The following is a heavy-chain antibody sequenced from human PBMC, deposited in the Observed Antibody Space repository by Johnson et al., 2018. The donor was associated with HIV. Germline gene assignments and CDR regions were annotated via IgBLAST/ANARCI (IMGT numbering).Heavy chain of an antibody. D-gene: IGHD6-6*01. V-gene: IGHV3-66*01. CDR1: GLTVTDNY. CDR2: LYSDGRT. Sequence: VQLVESGGGLVQPGGSLRLSCAASGLTVTDNYISWVRLAPGKGLEWVSLLYSDGRTFYADSVKGRFTISRDNSKNTVYLQMNSLRAEDTALYYCARAAAARSLGHDAFDIWGQGTMVTVSS. CDR3: ARAAAARSLGHDAFDI. J-gene: IGHJ3*02.